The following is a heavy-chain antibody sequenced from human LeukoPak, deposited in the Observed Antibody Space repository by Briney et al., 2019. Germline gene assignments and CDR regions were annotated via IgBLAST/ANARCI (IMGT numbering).Heavy chain of an antibody. CDR1: GYTFTGYY. CDR2: INPSGGST. D-gene: IGHD4-23*01. Sequence: ASVKVSCKASGYTFTGYYIHWVRQAPGQGLEWMGIINPSGGSTTYAQKFQGRVTMTRDTSTSTVYMELSSLRSEDTAVYYCANSRAHDYGGIWVHDYWGQGTLVTVSS. V-gene: IGHV1-46*01. CDR3: ANSRAHDYGGIWVHDY. J-gene: IGHJ4*02.